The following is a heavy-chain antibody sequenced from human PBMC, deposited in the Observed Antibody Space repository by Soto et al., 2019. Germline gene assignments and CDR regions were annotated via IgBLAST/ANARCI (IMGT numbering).Heavy chain of an antibody. CDR2: IIPIFGTA. CDR3: ARGTVVIYYQFDY. J-gene: IGHJ4*02. D-gene: IGHD3-22*01. V-gene: IGHV1-69*01. Sequence: VRQAPGQGLEWMGGIIPIFGTANYAQKFQGRVTITADESTSTAYMELSSLRSEDTAVYYCARGTVVIYYQFDYWGQGTLVTVSS.